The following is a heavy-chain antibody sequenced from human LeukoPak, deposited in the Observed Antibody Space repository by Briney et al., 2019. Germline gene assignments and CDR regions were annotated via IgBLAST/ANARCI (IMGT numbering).Heavy chain of an antibody. CDR1: AYTFTGYC. V-gene: IGHV1-2*02. CDR3: GTLYYYDSSGRNISAVAIVI. D-gene: IGHD3-22*01. Sequence: ASVKVSCKASAYTFTGYCIHWVRHAPGQGLEWMGWINPNSGGTNYAQKFQGRVTMTRDTSITTSYKDMSRLKSDYTAVYSCGTLYYYDSSGRNISAVAIVIWGQGTMVTVSS. J-gene: IGHJ3*02. CDR2: INPNSGGT.